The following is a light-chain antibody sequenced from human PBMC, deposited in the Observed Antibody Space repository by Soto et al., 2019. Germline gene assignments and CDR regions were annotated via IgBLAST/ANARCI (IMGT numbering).Light chain of an antibody. CDR1: QSISSW. CDR3: QYYKEHST. CDR2: EAS. Sequence: DIQMTQSPSTLSASVGDRVTITCRASQSISSWLAWYQQKPGKAPKLLIYEASSSETGAPPRFSGSGFGTEFTLTISSLPPEDSATYYCQYYKEHSTFGQGTRLEIK. V-gene: IGKV1-5*03. J-gene: IGKJ1*01.